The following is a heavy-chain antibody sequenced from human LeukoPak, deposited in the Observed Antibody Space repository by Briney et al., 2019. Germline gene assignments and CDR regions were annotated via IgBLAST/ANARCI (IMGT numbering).Heavy chain of an antibody. V-gene: IGHV3-49*04. CDR2: IRSKIYGGTP. CDR1: GFTFSSYW. Sequence: GGSLRLSCAAPGFTFSSYWMSWVRQAPGKGLEWVGFIRSKIYGGTPEYAASVKGRFTISRDDSKGVAYLQMNSLKTEDTAVYYCTRDQTPYYWGQGTLVTVSS. J-gene: IGHJ4*02. CDR3: TRDQTPYY.